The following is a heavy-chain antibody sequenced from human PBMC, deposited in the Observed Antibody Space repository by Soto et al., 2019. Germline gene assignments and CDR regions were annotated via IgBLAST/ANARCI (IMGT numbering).Heavy chain of an antibody. V-gene: IGHV1-46*01. CDR1: GYTFTSYY. D-gene: IGHD2-21*02. CDR3: AKDPYCGGDCSIIDY. Sequence: GASVKVSCKASGYTFTSYYMHWVRQAPGQGLEWMGIINPSGGSTSYAQKFQGRVTMTRDTSTSTVYMELSSLRSEDTAVYYCAKDPYCGGDCSIIDYWGQGTLVTVSS. J-gene: IGHJ4*02. CDR2: INPSGGST.